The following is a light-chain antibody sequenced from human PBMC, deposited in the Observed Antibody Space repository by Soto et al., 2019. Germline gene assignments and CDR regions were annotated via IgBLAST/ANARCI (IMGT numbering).Light chain of an antibody. CDR3: CSYAGTYTRV. V-gene: IGLV2-11*01. CDR2: DVN. J-gene: IGLJ1*01. CDR1: SSDVANYKH. Sequence: QSALTQPRSVSGSPGQSVTISCTRTSSDVANYKHVSWYQQHPGKAPKLMIYDVNKRPSGVPYRFSGSKSGNTASLTISGLQAEDEADYYCCSYAGTYTRVFGTGTKLTVL.